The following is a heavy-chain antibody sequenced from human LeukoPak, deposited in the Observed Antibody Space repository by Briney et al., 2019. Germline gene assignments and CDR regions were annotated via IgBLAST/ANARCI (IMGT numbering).Heavy chain of an antibody. V-gene: IGHV1-2*02. D-gene: IGHD4-17*01. J-gene: IGHJ3*02. CDR1: GYTFTSYA. CDR2: INPNSGGT. CDR3: ARDIDCGDYYGELNAFDI. Sequence: ASVKVSCKASGYTFTSYAMNWVRQAPGQGLEWMGWINPNSGGTNYAQKFQGRVTMTRDTSISTAYMELRSLRSDDTAVYYCARDIDCGDYYGELNAFDIWGQGTMVTVSS.